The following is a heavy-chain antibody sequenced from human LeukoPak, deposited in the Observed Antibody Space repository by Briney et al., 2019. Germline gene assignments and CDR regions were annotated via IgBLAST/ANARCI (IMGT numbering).Heavy chain of an antibody. CDR3: AKDLTTMIVVDTGY. V-gene: IGHV3-30*18. CDR1: GFTFSSYG. D-gene: IGHD3-22*01. Sequence: PGGSLRLSCAASGFTFSSYGMHWVRQAPGKGLEWVAVISYDGSNKYYADSVKGRFTISRDNSKNTLYLQMNSLRAEDTAVYYCAKDLTTMIVVDTGYWGQGTLVTVSS. CDR2: ISYDGSNK. J-gene: IGHJ4*02.